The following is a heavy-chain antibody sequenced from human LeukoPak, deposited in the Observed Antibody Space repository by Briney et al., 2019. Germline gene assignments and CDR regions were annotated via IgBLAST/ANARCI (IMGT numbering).Heavy chain of an antibody. CDR1: GGSIDTYY. CDR2: ISYSGTT. J-gene: IGHJ4*02. V-gene: IGHV4-59*01. CDR3: ARDVGTYCGGDCYHSGAYFDY. D-gene: IGHD2-21*02. Sequence: PSETLSLTCTVSGGSIDTYYWSWIRQPPGKGLEWIGYISYSGTTKYNPSFKRRVTISVDTSKNQFSLKLYSVTTADTAVYYCARDVGTYCGGDCYHSGAYFDYWGQGTLVTVSS.